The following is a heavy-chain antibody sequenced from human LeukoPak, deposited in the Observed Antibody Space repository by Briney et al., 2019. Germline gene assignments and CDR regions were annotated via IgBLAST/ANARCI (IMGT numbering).Heavy chain of an antibody. CDR2: INPNSGGT. CDR1: GHTFTGYY. V-gene: IGHV1-2*04. D-gene: IGHD3-10*01. J-gene: IGHJ4*02. CDR3: AREGKEEFRFDY. Sequence: ASVKVSCKASGHTFTGYYMHWVRQAPGQGLEWMGWINPNSGGTNYAQKFQGWVTMTRDTSISTAYMELSRLRSDDTAVYYCAREGKEEFRFDYWRQGTLDTVSS.